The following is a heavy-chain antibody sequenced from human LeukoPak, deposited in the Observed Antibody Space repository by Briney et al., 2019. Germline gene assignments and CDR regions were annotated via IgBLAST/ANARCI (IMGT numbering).Heavy chain of an antibody. CDR3: ARDPGQYYDILTGYYTPYYFDY. CDR2: ISAYNGNT. V-gene: IGHV1-18*01. D-gene: IGHD3-9*01. J-gene: IGHJ4*02. Sequence: ASVKVSCKASGYTFTSYGISWVRQAPGQGLEWMGWISAYNGNTNYAQKLQGRVTMTADTSTSTAYMEMRSLRSDDTAVYYCARDPGQYYDILTGYYTPYYFDYWGQGTLVTVSS. CDR1: GYTFTSYG.